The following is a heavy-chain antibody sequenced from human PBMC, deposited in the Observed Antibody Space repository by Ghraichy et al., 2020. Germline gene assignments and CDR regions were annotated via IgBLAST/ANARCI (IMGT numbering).Heavy chain of an antibody. Sequence: GGSLRLSCAASGFTFSSYWMSWVRQAPGKGLEWVANIKQDGSEKYYVDSVKGRFTISRDNAKNSLYLQMNSLRAEDTAVYYCAKTPGGSGYDYYYYYYMDVWGKGTTVTVSS. D-gene: IGHD5-12*01. J-gene: IGHJ6*03. CDR1: GFTFSSYW. CDR2: IKQDGSEK. V-gene: IGHV3-7*03. CDR3: AKTPGGSGYDYYYYYYMDV.